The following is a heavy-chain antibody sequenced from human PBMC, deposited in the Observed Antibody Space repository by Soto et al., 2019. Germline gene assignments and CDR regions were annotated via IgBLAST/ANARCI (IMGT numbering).Heavy chain of an antibody. CDR2: ISWNSGSI. CDR3: AKDSSYYGAGAFDI. J-gene: IGHJ3*02. CDR1: GFTFDDYA. V-gene: IGHV3-9*01. D-gene: IGHD4-17*01. Sequence: PGGSLRLSCAASGFTFDDYAMHWVRQAPGKGLEWVSGISWNSGSIGYADSVKGRFTISRDNAKNSLYLQMNSLRAEDTALYYCAKDSSYYGAGAFDIWGQGTMVTVSS.